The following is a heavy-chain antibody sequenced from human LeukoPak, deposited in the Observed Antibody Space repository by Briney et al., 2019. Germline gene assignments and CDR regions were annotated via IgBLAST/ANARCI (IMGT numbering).Heavy chain of an antibody. V-gene: IGHV3-30*03. J-gene: IGHJ3*02. D-gene: IGHD4-23*01. Sequence: GGSLRLSCAASGFTFSSYGMHWVRQAPGKGLEWVAVISYDGSNKYYADSVKGRFTISRDNSKNTLYLQMNSLRAEDTAVYYCARVTVAKDAFDIWGQGTMVTVSS. CDR2: ISYDGSNK. CDR3: ARVTVAKDAFDI. CDR1: GFTFSSYG.